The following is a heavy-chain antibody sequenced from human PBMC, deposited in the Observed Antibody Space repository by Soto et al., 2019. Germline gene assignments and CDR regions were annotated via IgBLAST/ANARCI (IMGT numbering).Heavy chain of an antibody. CDR3: ARDLWWYLH. V-gene: IGHV3-23*01. CDR2: ISGGAEGA. CDR1: GFTFSSHA. Sequence: EVPLLESGGGLVQPGGALRLSCAASGFTFSSHAMSWVRQAPGKGLEWLSSISGGAEGAYYADSVKGRFTISRDNSKNTLYLQMNSLRAEDTAVYYCARDLWWYLHWGQGTLVTVSP. D-gene: IGHD2-15*01. J-gene: IGHJ4*02.